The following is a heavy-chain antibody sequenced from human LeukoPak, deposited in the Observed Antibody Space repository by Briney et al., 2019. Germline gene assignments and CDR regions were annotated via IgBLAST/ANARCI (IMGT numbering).Heavy chain of an antibody. V-gene: IGHV3-30*04. CDR1: GFTFSSYV. J-gene: IGHJ5*02. Sequence: GGSLRLSCAASGFTFSSYVMHWVRQAPGKGLEWVAIISYDGSNEYYADSVKGRFTISRDNSKNTLYLQMNSLRAADTAVYYCARRRFGGVTPSWFDPWGQGTLVTVSS. D-gene: IGHD3-16*01. CDR2: ISYDGSNE. CDR3: ARRRFGGVTPSWFDP.